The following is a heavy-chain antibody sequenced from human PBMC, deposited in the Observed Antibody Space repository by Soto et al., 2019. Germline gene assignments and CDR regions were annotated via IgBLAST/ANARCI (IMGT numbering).Heavy chain of an antibody. CDR3: ARDSGRRNFDY. CDR1: GFTFDSHS. J-gene: IGHJ4*02. V-gene: IGHV3-48*01. Sequence: PLVESGGGLVQPGGSLRLSCAASGFTFDSHSMNWFRQAPGKGLEWVSYISGSSSYIYYAESVKGRFTISRDNAKNSLYLQKTSLRAEDTAVYYCARDSGRRNFDYWGQGILVTVSS. D-gene: IGHD1-26*01. CDR2: ISGSSSYI.